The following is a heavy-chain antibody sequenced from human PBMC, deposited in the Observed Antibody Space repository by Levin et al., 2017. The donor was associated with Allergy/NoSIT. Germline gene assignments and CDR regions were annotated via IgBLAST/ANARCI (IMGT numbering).Heavy chain of an antibody. CDR3: AKIAAAGQYYFDY. D-gene: IGHD6-13*01. Sequence: GESLKISCAASGFTFSSYGMHWVRQAPGKGLEWVAVIWYDGSNKYYADSVKGRFTISRDNSKNTLYLQMNSLRAEDTAVYYCAKIAAAGQYYFDYWGQGTLVTVSS. V-gene: IGHV3-33*06. CDR1: GFTFSSYG. J-gene: IGHJ4*02. CDR2: IWYDGSNK.